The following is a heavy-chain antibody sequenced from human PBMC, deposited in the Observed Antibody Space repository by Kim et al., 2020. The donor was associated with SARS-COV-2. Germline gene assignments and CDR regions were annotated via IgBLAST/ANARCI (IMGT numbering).Heavy chain of an antibody. V-gene: IGHV1-69*01. D-gene: IGHD3-22*01. CDR3: ARVMGYDSSGYYER. J-gene: IGHJ4*02. Sequence: AQKCQGRVTITADESTSTAYMELSSLRSEDTAVYYCARVMGYDSSGYYERWGQGTLVTVSS.